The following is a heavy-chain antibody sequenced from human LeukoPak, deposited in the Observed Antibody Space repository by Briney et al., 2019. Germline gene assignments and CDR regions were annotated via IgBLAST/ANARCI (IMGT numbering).Heavy chain of an antibody. Sequence: GGSLRLSCAASGFTFSSYGMHWVRQAPDKGLEWVAFIRFDGSNKYYADSVQGRFTISRDDSKNTLYLQMNSLRAEDTAVYYCARVADSSGYSTDFWGQGTLVTVSS. CDR1: GFTFSSYG. CDR2: IRFDGSNK. D-gene: IGHD3-22*01. J-gene: IGHJ4*02. V-gene: IGHV3-30*02. CDR3: ARVADSSGYSTDF.